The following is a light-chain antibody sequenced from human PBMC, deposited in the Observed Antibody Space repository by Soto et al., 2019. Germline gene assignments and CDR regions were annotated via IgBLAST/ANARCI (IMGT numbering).Light chain of an antibody. J-gene: IGKJ1*01. CDR2: DAS. V-gene: IGKV3-20*01. CDR3: QQYGSSGT. Sequence: EIVLTHSPGTLSLSPCERATLSFRASQSVSSYLAWYQQKPGQAPRLLIYDASNRATGIPDRFSGSGSGTDFTLTISRLEPEDFAVYYCQQYGSSGTFGQGTKVDIK. CDR1: QSVSSY.